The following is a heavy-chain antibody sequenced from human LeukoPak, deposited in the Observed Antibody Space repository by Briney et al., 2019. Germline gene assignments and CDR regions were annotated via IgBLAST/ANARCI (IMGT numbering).Heavy chain of an antibody. D-gene: IGHD5-24*01. J-gene: IGHJ4*02. Sequence: GASVKVSCTASGYTFTGYYMSWVRQAPGQGLEWMGWINPNSGGTNYAQKFQGRVTMTRDTSISTAYMELSRLRSDDTAVYYCARDTSRLVEMAITDYGGQGTLVTVSS. CDR1: GYTFTGYY. CDR2: INPNSGGT. V-gene: IGHV1-2*02. CDR3: ARDTSRLVEMAITDY.